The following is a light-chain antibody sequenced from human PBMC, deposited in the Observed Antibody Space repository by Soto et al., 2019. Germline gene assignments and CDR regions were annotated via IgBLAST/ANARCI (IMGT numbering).Light chain of an antibody. V-gene: IGKV3-15*01. CDR2: GAF. CDR1: QSINNN. J-gene: IGKJ5*01. Sequence: ETVMTQSPVTLSLSPGETATLSCRASQSINNNLAWYQQKPGQAPRLLIYGAFTRATGIPARFSGSGSGTEFSLTFSSLQSEDFAVYYGQQYDSWPITFGQGTRLEIK. CDR3: QQYDSWPIT.